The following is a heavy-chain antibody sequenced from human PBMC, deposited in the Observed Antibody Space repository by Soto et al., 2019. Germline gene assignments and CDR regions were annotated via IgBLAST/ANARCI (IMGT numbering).Heavy chain of an antibody. CDR2: ISGSGTS. Sequence: GESLKISCAASGFTFSSYPMVWVRQAPGKGLESISSISGSGTSYYADSVKGRFTISRDNSENTLYLQMNSLRAEDTAVYYCAKVITTDISYWYGMDVWGQGTTVTVS. V-gene: IGHV3-23*01. D-gene: IGHD1-26*01. CDR3: AKVITTDISYWYGMDV. CDR1: GFTFSSYP. J-gene: IGHJ6*02.